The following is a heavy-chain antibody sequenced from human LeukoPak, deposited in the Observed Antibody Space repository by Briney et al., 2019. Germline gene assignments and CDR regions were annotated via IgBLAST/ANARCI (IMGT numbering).Heavy chain of an antibody. D-gene: IGHD3-9*01. J-gene: IGHJ5*02. Sequence: ASVKVSCKASGYTFTSYYIFWVRQAPGQGLEWMGWINPNSGGTNYAQKFQGRVTMTRDTSISTAYMELSRLRSDDTAVYYCAREGARYFDWLFYDSDWFDPWGQGTLVTVSS. CDR3: AREGARYFDWLFYDSDWFDP. V-gene: IGHV1-2*02. CDR1: GYTFTSYY. CDR2: INPNSGGT.